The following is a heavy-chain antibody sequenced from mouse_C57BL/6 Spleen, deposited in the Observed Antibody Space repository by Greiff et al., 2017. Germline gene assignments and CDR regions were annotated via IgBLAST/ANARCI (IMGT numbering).Heavy chain of an antibody. J-gene: IGHJ2*01. V-gene: IGHV1-81*01. CDR1: GYTFTSYG. CDR2: IYPRSGNT. D-gene: IGHD3-1*01. CDR3: ARRPFNGHYFDY. Sequence: VQLQQSGAELARPGASVKLSCKASGYTFTSYGISWVKQRTGQGLEWIGEIYPRSGNTYYNEKFKGKATLTADKSSSTAYMELRSLTSEDSAVYFCARRPFNGHYFDYWGQGTTLTVSS.